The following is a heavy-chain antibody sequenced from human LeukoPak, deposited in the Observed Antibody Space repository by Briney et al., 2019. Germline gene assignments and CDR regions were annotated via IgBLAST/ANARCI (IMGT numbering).Heavy chain of an antibody. V-gene: IGHV3-21*01. CDR2: ISSSSSYI. CDR1: GFTFSSYS. D-gene: IGHD3-22*01. J-gene: IGHJ6*02. CDR3: ASAPRSYDSSGPRQRYYYYYGMDV. Sequence: PGGSLRLSCAASGFTFSSYSMNWVRQAPGKGLEWVSSISSSSSYIYYADSVKGRFTISRDNAKSSLYLQMNSLRAEDTAVYYCASAPRSYDSSGPRQRYYYYYGMDVWGQGTTVTVSS.